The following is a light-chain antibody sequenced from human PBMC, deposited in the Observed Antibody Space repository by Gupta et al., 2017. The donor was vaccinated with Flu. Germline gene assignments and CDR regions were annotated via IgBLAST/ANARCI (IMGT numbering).Light chain of an antibody. CDR3: MQGSRWPWA. V-gene: IGKV2-30*01. CDR2: EVS. J-gene: IGKJ1*01. CDR1: EGLFYSDGHIY. Sequence: VVMSQCPLSLPVSLGQRASISCRSSEGLFYSDGHIYLHWFQERPGQSPRRLIYEVSHRESGVPDRFSGSGSGTDFTLKISRVEAEDVGVYYCMQGSRWPWAFGQGTKVEIK.